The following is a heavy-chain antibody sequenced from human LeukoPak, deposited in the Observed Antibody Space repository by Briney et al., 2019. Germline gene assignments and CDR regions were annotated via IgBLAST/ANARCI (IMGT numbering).Heavy chain of an antibody. CDR1: GYTFSNFY. CDR3: ARHKEGYCTGGDCYSDFFDYGLDV. CDR2: IHPSDSYI. D-gene: IGHD2-15*01. J-gene: IGHJ6*02. V-gene: IGHV5-10-1*01. Sequence: GESLKISCQTSGYTFSNFYVTWVRHMPGKGLEWMGTIHPSDSYINYNPSIQGHVTISSDTSINTVYLHWRSPKASDTATYFCARHKEGYCTGGDCYSDFFDYGLDVWGQGTTVAVSS.